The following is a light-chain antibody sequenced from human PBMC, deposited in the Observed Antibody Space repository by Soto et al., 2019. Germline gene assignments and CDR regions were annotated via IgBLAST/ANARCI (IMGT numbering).Light chain of an antibody. V-gene: IGKV1-12*01. J-gene: IGKJ1*01. CDR2: TAS. Sequence: DIQMTQSPSSVSASVGERVTISCRASQDIGSWLAWYQQRPGEAPKLLIYTASSLESGVPSRFSGSGSGTDFTLTISSLQPEDVATYYCQQVYYFPQTFGQGTKVEIK. CDR1: QDIGSW. CDR3: QQVYYFPQT.